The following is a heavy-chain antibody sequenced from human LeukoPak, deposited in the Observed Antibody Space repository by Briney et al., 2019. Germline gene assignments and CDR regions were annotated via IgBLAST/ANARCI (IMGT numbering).Heavy chain of an antibody. D-gene: IGHD3-22*01. CDR2: INHSGST. J-gene: IGHJ3*02. Sequence: PSETLSLTCAVYGGSFSGYYWSWVRQPPGKGLEWIGEINHSGSTNYNLSLKSRVTISVDTSKNQFSLKLSSVDAADPAVYYCARGAYDYDRSCYYQTPLAFDIWGQGTMVTVSS. CDR1: GGSFSGYY. CDR3: ARGAYDYDRSCYYQTPLAFDI. V-gene: IGHV4-34*01.